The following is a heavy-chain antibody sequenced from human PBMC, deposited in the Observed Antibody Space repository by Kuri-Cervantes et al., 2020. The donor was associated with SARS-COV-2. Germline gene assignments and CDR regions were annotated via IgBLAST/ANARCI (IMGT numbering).Heavy chain of an antibody. CDR1: GFTFDDYA. CDR3: VRDGDHWNFDY. V-gene: IGHV3-74*01. D-gene: IGHD1-1*01. CDR2: INPDGSYT. Sequence: GGSLRLSCAASGFTFDDYAMHWVRQAPGKGLEWVSRINPDGSYTNNADSVKGRFTLSRDNAKNMLFLQMNSLRAEDTAAYYCVRDGDHWNFDYWGQGTLVTVSS. J-gene: IGHJ4*02.